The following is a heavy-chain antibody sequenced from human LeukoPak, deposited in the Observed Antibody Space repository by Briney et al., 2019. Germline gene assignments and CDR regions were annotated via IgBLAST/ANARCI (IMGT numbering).Heavy chain of an antibody. CDR2: IYYSGST. Sequence: SETLSLTCTVSGGSISSYYWSWIRQPPGKGLEWIGYIYYSGSTNYNPSLKSRVAISVDTSKNQFSLTLSSVTAADTAVYYCARAYSSGWYSIDYWGQGTLVTVSS. CDR3: ARAYSSGWYSIDY. CDR1: GGSISSYY. J-gene: IGHJ4*02. D-gene: IGHD6-19*01. V-gene: IGHV4-59*01.